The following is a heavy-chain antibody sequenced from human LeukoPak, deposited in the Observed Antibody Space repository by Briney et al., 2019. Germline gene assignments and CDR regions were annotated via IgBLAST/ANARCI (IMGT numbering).Heavy chain of an antibody. V-gene: IGHV3-23*01. Sequence: GGSLRLSCAASGFTFSNYAMSWVGQAPGKGLEWVSAMNKDGDNSYYADSVKGRFTISRDNSKNTLYLQMNSLRAENTAVYYCAKAEGEHFDYWGQGTLVTVSS. CDR2: MNKDGDNS. J-gene: IGHJ4*02. CDR1: GFTFSNYA. CDR3: AKAEGEHFDY. D-gene: IGHD3-16*01.